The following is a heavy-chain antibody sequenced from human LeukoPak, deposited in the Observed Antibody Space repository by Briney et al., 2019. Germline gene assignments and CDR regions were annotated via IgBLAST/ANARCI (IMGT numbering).Heavy chain of an antibody. CDR1: GGSFSGYY. V-gene: IGHV4-34*01. CDR3: ARHRKGATKREARVRSFDY. Sequence: PSETLSLTCAVYGGSFSGYYWSWIRQPPGKGLEWIGEINHSGSTNYNPSLKSRVTISVDTSKNQFSLKLSSVTAADTAVYYCARHRKGATKREARVRSFDYWGQGTLVTVSS. J-gene: IGHJ4*02. D-gene: IGHD1-26*01. CDR2: INHSGST.